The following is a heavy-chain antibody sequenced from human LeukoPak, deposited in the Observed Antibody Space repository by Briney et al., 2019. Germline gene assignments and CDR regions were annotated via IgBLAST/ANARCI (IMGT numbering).Heavy chain of an antibody. V-gene: IGHV4-30-2*01. Sequence: SQTLSLTCAVSGGSINSGGYSWSWIRQPPGKGLEWIGYIYHSGSTYYNPSLKSRVTISVDRSKNQFSLKLSSVTAADTAVYYCAREGGPYRPLDYSGQGTLVTVSS. CDR2: IYHSGST. CDR3: AREGGPYRPLDY. J-gene: IGHJ4*02. CDR1: GGSINSGGYS.